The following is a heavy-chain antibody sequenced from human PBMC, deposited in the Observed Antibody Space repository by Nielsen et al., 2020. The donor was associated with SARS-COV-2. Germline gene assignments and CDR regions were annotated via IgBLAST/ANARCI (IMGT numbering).Heavy chain of an antibody. V-gene: IGHV3-30*18. Sequence: GGSLRLSCAASGFTFSSYWMSWVRQVPGKGLKWVAVISYDGSTKHHADSAKGRFAVSRDNSNNTLYLQMNNLRLDDLGVFYCAKDRGYCSGGSCLSPDYWGQGTLVTVFS. D-gene: IGHD2-15*01. CDR1: GFTFSSYW. J-gene: IGHJ4*02. CDR3: AKDRGYCSGGSCLSPDY. CDR2: ISYDGSTK.